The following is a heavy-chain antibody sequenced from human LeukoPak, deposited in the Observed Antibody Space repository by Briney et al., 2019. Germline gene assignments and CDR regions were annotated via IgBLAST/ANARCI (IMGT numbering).Heavy chain of an antibody. J-gene: IGHJ3*01. D-gene: IGHD3-22*01. CDR2: VYYSGST. CDR3: ARDNYYEGAFDV. V-gene: IGHV4-61*01. CDR1: GGSVSSGSYY. Sequence: SETLSLTCTVSGGSVSSGSYYWSWIRQPPGKGLEWIGYVYYSGSTNYNPSLKSRVTISLDASKNQSSLKLSSVTAADTAVYYCARDNYYEGAFDVWGQGTMVTVSS.